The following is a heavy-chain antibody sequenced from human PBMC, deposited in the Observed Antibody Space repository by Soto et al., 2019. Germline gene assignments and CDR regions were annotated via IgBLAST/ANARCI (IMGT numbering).Heavy chain of an antibody. Sequence: GGSLRLCCEVSGLTCSNFAMSWVRQAPGEGLEWAAAIGGMSGTTFYADSVKGRFSISKDFAKNMLYLQMNSVRVEDTAVYYCAKFKALNWNYVLDYWGQGVPVTVSS. J-gene: IGHJ4*02. V-gene: IGHV3-23*01. CDR1: GLTCSNFA. CDR2: IGGMSGTT. D-gene: IGHD1-7*01. CDR3: AKFKALNWNYVLDY.